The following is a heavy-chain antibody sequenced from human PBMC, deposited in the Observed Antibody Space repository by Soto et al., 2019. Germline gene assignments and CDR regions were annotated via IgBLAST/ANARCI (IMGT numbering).Heavy chain of an antibody. CDR2: TSYAASNI. D-gene: IGHD3-10*01. V-gene: IGHV3-30-3*01. CDR3: ARPQSYTATYGKKHNNPLRFYYGLDI. Sequence: PGGSLRLSCLASGFTFSDYGMHWVRQAPGKGLEWVALTSYAASNIYYADSVTGRVIISRDXSNSTLFLQMNSLRPDDTAVYYCARPQSYTATYGKKHNNPLRFYYGLDIWGHGTTVTVSS. J-gene: IGHJ6*02. CDR1: GFTFSDYG.